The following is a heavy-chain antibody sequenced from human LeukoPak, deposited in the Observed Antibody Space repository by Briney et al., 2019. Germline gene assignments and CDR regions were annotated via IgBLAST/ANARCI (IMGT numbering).Heavy chain of an antibody. V-gene: IGHV5-51*01. CDR1: GYSFPTYW. J-gene: IGHJ4*02. D-gene: IGHD2-2*03. CDR3: ARPPSRGYSSSFEY. CDR2: IYPDESNI. Sequence: GESLKISCKGSGYSFPTYWIAWVRQMPGKGLEWMGIIYPDESNIRYSPSFQGQVTISADKSISTAYLQWSSLKASDTAMYYCARPPSRGYSSSFEYWGQGTLVTVAS.